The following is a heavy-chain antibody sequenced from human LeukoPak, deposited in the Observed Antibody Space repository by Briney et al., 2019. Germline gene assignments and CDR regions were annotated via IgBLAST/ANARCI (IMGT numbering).Heavy chain of an antibody. CDR2: IKQDGSEK. CDR1: GFTFDDYG. CDR3: ARGALTAAGTRDYYYYYMDV. J-gene: IGHJ6*03. V-gene: IGHV3-7*01. D-gene: IGHD6-13*01. Sequence: PGGSLRLSCAASGFTFDDYGMSWVRQAPGKGLEWVANIKQDGSEKYYVDSVKGRFTISRDNAKNSLYLQMNSLRAEDTAVYYCARGALTAAGTRDYYYYYMDVWGKGTTVTVSS.